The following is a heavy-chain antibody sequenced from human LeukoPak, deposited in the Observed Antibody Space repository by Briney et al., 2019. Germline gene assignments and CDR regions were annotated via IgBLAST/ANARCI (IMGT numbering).Heavy chain of an antibody. V-gene: IGHV3-21*01. CDR2: ISSSSTYI. CDR1: GFTFSSYS. D-gene: IGHD3-10*01. CDR3: TRGPPDGSGNYYPGDF. J-gene: IGHJ4*02. Sequence: PGGSLRVSCAASGFTFSSYSMNWVRQALGKGLEWVSSISSSSTYIHYADSVKGRFTISRDNAKNTLYLQMNSLRVEDTAVYYCTRGPPDGSGNYYPGDFWGQGTLVTVSS.